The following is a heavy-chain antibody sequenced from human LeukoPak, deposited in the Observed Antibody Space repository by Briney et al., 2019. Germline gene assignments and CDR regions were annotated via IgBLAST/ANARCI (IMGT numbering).Heavy chain of an antibody. V-gene: IGHV3-74*01. Sequence: GGSLRLSCAASDFTFSTYEMNWVRQAPGKGLVWVSRINTDGSSTNYADSVKGRFTISRDNAMNTLYLQMNNLRAEDTAVYYCASRTGVYWGQGTLVSVSS. CDR1: DFTFSTYE. D-gene: IGHD1-14*01. J-gene: IGHJ4*02. CDR2: INTDGSST. CDR3: ASRTGVY.